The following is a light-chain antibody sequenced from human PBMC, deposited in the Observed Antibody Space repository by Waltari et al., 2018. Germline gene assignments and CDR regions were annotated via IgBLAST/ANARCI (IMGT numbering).Light chain of an antibody. J-gene: IGKJ4*01. CDR3: HQRTSWPLT. CDR1: QSVTTS. Sequence: EIVLTQSPATLSLSPGERATLSCRASQSVTTSLAWYQQKPGQAPRLHIFDASDRATGVPARFSGSGSGTDFTLTISSLEPEDFAVYFCHQRTSWPLTFGGGTQVEFK. CDR2: DAS. V-gene: IGKV3-11*01.